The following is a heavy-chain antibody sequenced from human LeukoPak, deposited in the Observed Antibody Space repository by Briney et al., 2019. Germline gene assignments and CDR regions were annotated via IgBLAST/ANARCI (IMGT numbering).Heavy chain of an antibody. J-gene: IGHJ4*02. CDR2: IYYSGST. V-gene: IGHV4-59*01. Sequence: SETLSLTCTVSGGSISSYYWSWIRQPPGKGLEWIGYIYYSGSTNYNPSPKSRVTISVDTSKNQFSLKLSSVTAADTAVYYCARAYDFWSGYPFDYWGQGTLVTVSS. CDR3: ARAYDFWSGYPFDY. D-gene: IGHD3-3*01. CDR1: GGSISSYY.